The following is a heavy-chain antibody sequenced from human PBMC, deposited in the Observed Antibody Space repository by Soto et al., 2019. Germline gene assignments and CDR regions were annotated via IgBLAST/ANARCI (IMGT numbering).Heavy chain of an antibody. CDR1: GFTFSTCA. V-gene: IGHV3-23*01. J-gene: IGHJ3*02. CDR3: ARDRRGSGWSAFDI. Sequence: GGSLRLSCAASGFTFSTCAMSWVRQAPGKGLEWVSGVSADGSSTYFADSVKGRFTVSRDNAKNSLYLQVNSLRAEDTAVYYCARDRRGSGWSAFDIWGPGTMVTVSS. D-gene: IGHD6-13*01. CDR2: VSADGSST.